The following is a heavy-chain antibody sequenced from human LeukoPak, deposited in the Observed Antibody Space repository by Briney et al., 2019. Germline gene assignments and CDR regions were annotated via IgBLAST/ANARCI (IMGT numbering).Heavy chain of an antibody. CDR3: AKPHSHGYQWDAFDI. J-gene: IGHJ3*02. Sequence: GGSLRLSCAASGFTFSSHGMHWVRQAPGKGLEWVAVISYDGSNKYYADSVKGRFTISRDNSKNTLYLQMNSLRAEDTAVYYCAKPHSHGYQWDAFDIWGQGTMVTVSS. D-gene: IGHD5-18*01. V-gene: IGHV3-30*18. CDR2: ISYDGSNK. CDR1: GFTFSSHG.